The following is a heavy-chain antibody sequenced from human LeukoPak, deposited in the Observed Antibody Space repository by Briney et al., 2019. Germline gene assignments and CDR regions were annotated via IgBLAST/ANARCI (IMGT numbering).Heavy chain of an antibody. D-gene: IGHD3-3*01. V-gene: IGHV3-30*04. CDR3: ARDLYYDFWSGYRRGYYYYYMDV. CDR1: GFTFSSYA. Sequence: GGSLRLSCAASGFTFSSYAMHWVRQAPGKGLEWVAVISYDGSNKYYADSVKGRFTISRDNSKNTLYLQMNSLRAEDTAVYYCARDLYYDFWSGYRRGYYYYYMDVWGKGTTVTVSS. J-gene: IGHJ6*03. CDR2: ISYDGSNK.